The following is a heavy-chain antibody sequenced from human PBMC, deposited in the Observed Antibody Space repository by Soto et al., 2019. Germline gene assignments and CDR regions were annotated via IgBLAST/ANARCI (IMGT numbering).Heavy chain of an antibody. Sequence: ASVKGSCKASGYTFTSYAMHWVRQAPGQGLEWMGGIIPIFGTANYAQKFQGRVTITADESTSTAYMELSSLRSEDTAMYYCARDRVTFFGVFTPPLYYYYVMHVWGQGTTDSGSS. CDR1: GYTFTSYA. CDR3: ARDRVTFFGVFTPPLYYYYVMHV. CDR2: IIPIFGTA. D-gene: IGHD3-3*01. V-gene: IGHV1-69*13. J-gene: IGHJ6*02.